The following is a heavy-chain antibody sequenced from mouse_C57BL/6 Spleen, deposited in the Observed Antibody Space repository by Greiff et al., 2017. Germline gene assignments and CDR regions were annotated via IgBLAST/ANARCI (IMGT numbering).Heavy chain of an antibody. CDR3: TSYGNYGITYYAMDY. CDR1: GFTFSSYA. CDR2: ISSGGDYI. D-gene: IGHD2-1*01. Sequence: EVQVVESGEGLVKPGGSLKLSCAASGFTFSSYAMSWVRQTPAKRLEWVAYISSGGDYIYYADTVKGRFTISRDNARNTLYLQMSSLKSEDTAMYYCTSYGNYGITYYAMDYWGQGTSVTVSS. J-gene: IGHJ4*01. V-gene: IGHV5-9-1*02.